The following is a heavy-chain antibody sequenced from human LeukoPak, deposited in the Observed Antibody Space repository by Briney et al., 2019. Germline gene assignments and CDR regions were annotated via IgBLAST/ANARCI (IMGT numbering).Heavy chain of an antibody. Sequence: SETLSLTCTVSGGSISSYYCSWIRQPPGKGLEWIGYIYYSGSTNYNPSLKSRVTISVDTSKNQFSLKLSSVTAADTAVYYCARDRYSSGWYGSGAFDIWGQGTMVTVSS. CDR1: GGSISSYY. CDR2: IYYSGST. J-gene: IGHJ3*02. CDR3: ARDRYSSGWYGSGAFDI. V-gene: IGHV4-59*01. D-gene: IGHD6-19*01.